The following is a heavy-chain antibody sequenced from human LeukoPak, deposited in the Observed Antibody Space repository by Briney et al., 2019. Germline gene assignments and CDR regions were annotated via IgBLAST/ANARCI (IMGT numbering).Heavy chain of an antibody. J-gene: IGHJ6*03. V-gene: IGHV4-39*01. D-gene: IGHD3-10*01. Sequence: SETLSLTCTVSGGSISSSSYYWGWIRQPPGKGLEWIANIYYSGSTYYNPSLKSRVTISVDTSKNQLSLKLSAVTAADTAVYYCASVRRGFGESSKYYSYYYMDVWGKGTTVTVSS. CDR3: ASVRRGFGESSKYYSYYYMDV. CDR2: IYYSGST. CDR1: GGSISSSSYY.